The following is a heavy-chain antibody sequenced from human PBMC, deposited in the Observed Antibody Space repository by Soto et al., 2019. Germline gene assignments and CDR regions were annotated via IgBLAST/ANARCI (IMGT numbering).Heavy chain of an antibody. CDR2: IYSSGST. CDR1: GGSISSYY. CDR3: ARYGYHYYYYSMDV. D-gene: IGHD1-1*01. Sequence: QVQLQESGPGLVKPSETLSLTCTVSGGSISSYYWTWIRQPPGKGLEWIGYIYSSGSTNYNPSLKSRVTISVDTSKNQCSLKLSSVTAADTAVYYCARYGYHYYYYSMDVWGQGTTVTVSS. V-gene: IGHV4-59*01. J-gene: IGHJ6*02.